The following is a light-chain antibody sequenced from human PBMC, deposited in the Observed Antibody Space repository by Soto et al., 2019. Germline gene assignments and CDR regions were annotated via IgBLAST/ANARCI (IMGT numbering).Light chain of an antibody. J-gene: IGKJ3*01. CDR3: QQYGSYLFT. Sequence: EIVLTQSPATLSLSPGERATLSCRASQSVSSSYLAWYQPKPGQAPRLLIYGASSRATGIPDRFSGSGSGTDFTLPISRLEPEDFEVYYCQQYGSYLFTFGPGTKVDIK. CDR2: GAS. CDR1: QSVSSSY. V-gene: IGKV3-20*01.